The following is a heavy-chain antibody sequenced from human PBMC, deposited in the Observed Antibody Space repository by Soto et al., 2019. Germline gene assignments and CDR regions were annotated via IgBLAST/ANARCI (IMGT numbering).Heavy chain of an antibody. J-gene: IGHJ5*02. V-gene: IGHV1-3*01. D-gene: IGHD3-10*01. CDR2: LNVGTGDT. CDR3: ARVDDPWHYNWFEP. CDR1: GYRFTSYA. Sequence: QVQVVQSGAEVRKPGASVTIACKGSGYRFTSYAIHWVRQAPGQSLEWMGRLNVGTGDTEYPQKFQGRVNMTRDTAASTVHMELSGLKSEDTDIYYCARVDDPWHYNWFEPWGQGSLVTVSS.